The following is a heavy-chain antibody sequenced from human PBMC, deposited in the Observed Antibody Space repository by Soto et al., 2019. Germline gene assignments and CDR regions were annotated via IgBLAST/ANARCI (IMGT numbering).Heavy chain of an antibody. CDR2: ISSSGSTI. CDR3: ARPSQKGTDYFDY. J-gene: IGHJ4*02. Sequence: GGCLRLSCAASGFTFSEYYMSWIRQAPGKGLEWVSYISSSGSTIYYADSVKGRFTISRDNAKNSLYLQMNSLRAEDTAVYYCARPSQKGTDYFDYWGQGTLVTVSS. V-gene: IGHV3-11*01. CDR1: GFTFSEYY. D-gene: IGHD3-10*01.